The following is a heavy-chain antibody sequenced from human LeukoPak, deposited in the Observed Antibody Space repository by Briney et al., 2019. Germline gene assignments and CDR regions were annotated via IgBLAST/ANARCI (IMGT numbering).Heavy chain of an antibody. V-gene: IGHV3-23*01. CDR3: AKDLNNYGTTPLDY. CDR1: GFPFKTYD. J-gene: IGHJ4*02. D-gene: IGHD5-18*01. Sequence: GGSLRLSCEASGFPFKTYDMAWVRQAPGKGLEWVSSISTGGVTYLADSVKGRFTISRDISKNTLYLQMNSLRAEDTAVYYCAKDLNNYGTTPLDYWGQGTLVTVSS. CDR2: ISTGGVT.